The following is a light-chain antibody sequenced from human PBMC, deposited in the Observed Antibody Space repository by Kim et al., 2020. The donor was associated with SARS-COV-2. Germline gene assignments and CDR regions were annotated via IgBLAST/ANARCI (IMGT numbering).Light chain of an antibody. Sequence: EIVMTQSPATLSVSPGERATLSCRASQSVSSNLAWYQQKPGQAPRLLIYGASTRATGIPARFSGSGSGTEFTLTNSSLQSEDFAVYYCQQYNNWGTFGQGTKVDIK. J-gene: IGKJ1*01. CDR2: GAS. V-gene: IGKV3-15*01. CDR3: QQYNNWGT. CDR1: QSVSSN.